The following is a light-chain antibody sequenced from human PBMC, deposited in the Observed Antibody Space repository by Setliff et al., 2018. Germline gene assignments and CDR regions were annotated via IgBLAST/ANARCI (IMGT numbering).Light chain of an antibody. CDR2: DVS. CDR3: SSYTTTGTRV. J-gene: IGLJ3*02. V-gene: IGLV2-14*03. CDR1: SSDIGAYEY. Sequence: QSVLTQPASVSGSPGQSITISCTGTSSDIGAYEYVSWYQQHGGKAPKLMISDVSHRPSGVSDRFSGSKSGNTASLTISWLQAEDEADYFCSSYTTTGTRVFGGGTKVTVL.